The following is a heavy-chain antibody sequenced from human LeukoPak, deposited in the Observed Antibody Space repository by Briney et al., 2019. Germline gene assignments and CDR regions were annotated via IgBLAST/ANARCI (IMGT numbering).Heavy chain of an antibody. J-gene: IGHJ5*02. CDR2: INHSGST. V-gene: IGHV4-34*01. Sequence: SETLSLTCAVYGGSFSGYYWSWIRQPPGKGLEWIGEINHSGSTNYNPSLKSRVTISVDTSKNRFSLKLSSVTAADTAVYYCARVKSAAKPWFDPWGQGTLVTVSS. D-gene: IGHD2-2*01. CDR1: GGSFSGYY. CDR3: ARVKSAAKPWFDP.